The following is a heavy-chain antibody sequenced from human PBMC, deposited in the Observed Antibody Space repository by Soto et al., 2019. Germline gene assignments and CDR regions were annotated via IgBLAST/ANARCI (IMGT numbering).Heavy chain of an antibody. Sequence: PGGSLRLSCAASGFSLSDHYVDWVRQAPGKGLEWVGRSRNKAKSYTTDYAASVTGRFTVSRDESKNLLYLQMNSLKTEDTAVYYCTTDSYSTMIVVRFDYWGHGTLVTVSS. CDR2: SRNKAKSYTT. CDR3: TTDSYSTMIVVRFDY. CDR1: GFSLSDHY. V-gene: IGHV3-72*01. D-gene: IGHD3-22*01. J-gene: IGHJ4*01.